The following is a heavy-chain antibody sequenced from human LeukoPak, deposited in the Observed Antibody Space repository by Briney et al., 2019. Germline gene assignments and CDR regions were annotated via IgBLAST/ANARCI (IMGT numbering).Heavy chain of an antibody. V-gene: IGHV4-39*01. CDR2: IYYSGST. CDR3: ARHRGYYGSGSKVDY. CDR1: GGFISSSTHY. J-gene: IGHJ4*02. Sequence: SETLSLTCTVSGGFISSSTHYWGWIRQPPGKGPEWIGSIYYSGSTYYNPSLKSRVTISVDTSKNHFSLNLTSVTAADTAVYHCARHRGYYGSGSKVDYWGQGSLVTVSS. D-gene: IGHD3-10*01.